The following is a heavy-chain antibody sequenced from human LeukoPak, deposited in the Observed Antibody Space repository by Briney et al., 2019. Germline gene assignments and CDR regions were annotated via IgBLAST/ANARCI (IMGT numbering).Heavy chain of an antibody. V-gene: IGHV4-59*08. J-gene: IGHJ3*02. CDR2: IYYTRSA. CDR1: DGSISSYY. D-gene: IGHD1-26*01. Sequence: SETLSLTCTVSDGSISSYYWNWIRQPPGKGLEWIGYIYYTRSATYNPSLKSRVTISVDTSKNQFSLKLSSVTAADTAVYYCARPEVGANGAFDIWGQGTMVTVSS. CDR3: ARPEVGANGAFDI.